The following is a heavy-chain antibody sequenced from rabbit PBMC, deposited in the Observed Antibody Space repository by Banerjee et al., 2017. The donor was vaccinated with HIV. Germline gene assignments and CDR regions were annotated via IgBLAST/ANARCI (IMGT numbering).Heavy chain of an antibody. CDR1: GFSFSNKYV. CDR2: IGAAST. Sequence: QEQLEESGGGLVKPEGSLTLTCKASGFSFSNKYVMCWVRQAPGKGLEWIACIGAASTYYATWAKGRFTISKTSSTTVTLQMTSLTAADTATYFCVRDAGYAGSNLWGPGTLVPS. D-gene: IGHD4-2*01. J-gene: IGHJ4*01. V-gene: IGHV1S45*01. CDR3: VRDAGYAGSNL.